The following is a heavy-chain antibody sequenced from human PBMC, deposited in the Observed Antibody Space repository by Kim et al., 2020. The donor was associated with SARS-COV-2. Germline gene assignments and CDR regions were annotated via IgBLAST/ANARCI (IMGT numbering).Heavy chain of an antibody. D-gene: IGHD6-19*01. J-gene: IGHJ4*02. CDR2: IKQDGSEK. V-gene: IGHV3-7*01. Sequence: GGSLRLSCAASGFTFSNYWMSWVRQAPGKGLEWVANIKQDGSEKYYVDSVKGRFTISRDNAKNSLYLQMNSLRVEDTAVYYCARRLSVAGTGGDYWGQG. CDR1: GFTFSNYW. CDR3: ARRLSVAGTGGDY.